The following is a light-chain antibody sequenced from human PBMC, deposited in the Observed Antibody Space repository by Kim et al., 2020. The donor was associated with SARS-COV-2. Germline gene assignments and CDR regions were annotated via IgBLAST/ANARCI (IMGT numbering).Light chain of an antibody. CDR1: QAIRND. CDR3: LQDYTYPWT. V-gene: IGKV1-6*01. J-gene: IGKJ1*01. CDR2: SAS. Sequence: AIQMTQSPSSLSASEGDRVTIICRASQAIRNDLGWYQQKPGRAPKLLIHSASSLQSGVPSRFSGSGSGTHFTLTISSLQPEDFATNYCLQDYTYPWTFGQGTKVDIK.